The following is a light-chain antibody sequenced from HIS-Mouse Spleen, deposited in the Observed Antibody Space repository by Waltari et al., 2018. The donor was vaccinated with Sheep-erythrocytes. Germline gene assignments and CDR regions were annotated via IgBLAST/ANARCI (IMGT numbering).Light chain of an antibody. CDR1: QGISNY. Sequence: DIQMTQSPSAMSASVGDRVTITCRASQGISNYLAWFQQKPGKVHKRLIYAASSLKRGVPSRFSGSGYGAEFTLTISSLQTEDFTTYYCLQHKSYPWTFGQGTKVEIK. CDR2: AAS. CDR3: LQHKSYPWT. J-gene: IGKJ1*01. V-gene: IGKV1-17*03.